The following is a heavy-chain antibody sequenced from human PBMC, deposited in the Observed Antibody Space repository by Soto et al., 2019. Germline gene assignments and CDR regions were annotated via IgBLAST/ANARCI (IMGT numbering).Heavy chain of an antibody. D-gene: IGHD3-16*01. CDR3: ASPHKGGLDY. CDR2: INPNSGGT. J-gene: IGHJ4*02. V-gene: IGHV1-2*02. CDR1: GYSFTDYH. Sequence: GASVKVSCKASGYSFTDYHIHWVRQAPGQGLEWMGWINPNSGGTNYAQKFQGRVTMTRDTSISTAYMELSRLRSDDTAVYYCASPHKGGLDYWGQGTLVTVSS.